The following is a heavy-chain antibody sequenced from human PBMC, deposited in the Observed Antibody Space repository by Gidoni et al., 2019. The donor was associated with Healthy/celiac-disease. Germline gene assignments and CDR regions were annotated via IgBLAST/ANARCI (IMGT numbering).Heavy chain of an antibody. D-gene: IGHD3-3*01. CDR1: GFTFSSYG. V-gene: IGHV3-30*18. J-gene: IGHJ6*02. CDR2: ISYDGSNK. CDR3: AKDLQTTIFGVVILVPGEYGMDV. Sequence: QVQLVESGGGVVQPGRSLRLSCAASGFTFSSYGMHWVRQAPGKGLEWVAVISYDGSNKYYADSVKGRFTISRDNSKNTLYLQMNSQRAEDTAVYYCAKDLQTTIFGVVILVPGEYGMDVWGQGTTVTVSS.